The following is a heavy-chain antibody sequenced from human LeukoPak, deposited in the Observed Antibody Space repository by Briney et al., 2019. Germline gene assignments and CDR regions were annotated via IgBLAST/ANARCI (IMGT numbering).Heavy chain of an antibody. CDR3: ARRRRRDYDSSGYCYDGEDAFDI. J-gene: IGHJ3*02. CDR2: IYTSGST. D-gene: IGHD3-22*01. CDR1: GGSISSGSYY. V-gene: IGHV4-61*02. Sequence: PSETLSLTCTDSGGSISSGSYYWSWIRQPARKGLEWIGRIYTSGSTNYNPSLKSRVTISVDTSKNQFSLKLSSVTAADTAVYYCARRRRRDYDSSGYCYDGEDAFDIWGQGTMVTVSS.